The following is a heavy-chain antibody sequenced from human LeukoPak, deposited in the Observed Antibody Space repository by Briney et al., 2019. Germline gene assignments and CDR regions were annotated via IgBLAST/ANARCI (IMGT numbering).Heavy chain of an antibody. CDR3: ARDLGYSSSSFDY. CDR1: GYTFTSHY. CDR2: INPSGGST. D-gene: IGHD6-6*01. Sequence: ASVKASCKASGYTFTSHYMQWVRQDPGPGLEWMGIINPSGGSTSYAQKFQRRVTMTRDMSTSTVYMELSSLRSEDTAVYYCARDLGYSSSSFDYWGQGTLVTVSS. J-gene: IGHJ4*02. V-gene: IGHV1-46*01.